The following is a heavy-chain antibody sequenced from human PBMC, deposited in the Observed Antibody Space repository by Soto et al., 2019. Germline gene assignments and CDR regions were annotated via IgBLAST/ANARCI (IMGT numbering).Heavy chain of an antibody. CDR1: GFTFSNYA. CDR2: ISHDGSNK. D-gene: IGHD1-26*01. J-gene: IGHJ6*02. CDR3: ARVLVGVTLRSYNYGMAL. V-gene: IGHV3-30-3*01. Sequence: QVQVVESGGGVVQPGRSLRLSCAASGFTFSNYAMHWVRQAPGKGLEWVALISHDGSNKYYADSVKGRFTISRDNFKSTLYLQMDSLRPAETGVYYCARVLVGVTLRSYNYGMALWGQGTTVTVSS.